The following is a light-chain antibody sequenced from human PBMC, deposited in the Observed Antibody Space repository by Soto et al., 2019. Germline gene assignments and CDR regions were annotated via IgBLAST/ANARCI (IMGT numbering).Light chain of an antibody. V-gene: IGLV2-14*03. CDR1: SSDVGGYNY. CDR3: TSYTSRSTLYV. J-gene: IGLJ1*01. Sequence: QSVLTQPASVSGSPGQSITISCTGTSSDVGGYNYVSWYQQLPGKAPKLIIYDVSNRPSGVSNRFSASKSANAASLTISGLQAEDEADYYCTSYTSRSTLYVFGTGTKVTVL. CDR2: DVS.